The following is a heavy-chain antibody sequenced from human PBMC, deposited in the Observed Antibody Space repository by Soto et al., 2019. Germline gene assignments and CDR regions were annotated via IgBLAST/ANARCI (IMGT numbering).Heavy chain of an antibody. CDR3: AREPRYGPGCNCDYTGDDPCYYYMDV. D-gene: IGHD3-10*01. V-gene: IGHV3-11*01. J-gene: IGHJ6*03. CDR1: GFTFSDYY. Sequence: QVQLVESGGDLVQPGGSLRLSCAASGFTFSDYYMSWIRQAPGKGLEWVSSISSGGSAIYYTDSVKGRFTISRDNAKNSLYLQMNSLRAETTAVYYCAREPRYGPGCNCDYTGDDPCYYYMDVWGKATTVGVSS. CDR2: ISSGGSAI.